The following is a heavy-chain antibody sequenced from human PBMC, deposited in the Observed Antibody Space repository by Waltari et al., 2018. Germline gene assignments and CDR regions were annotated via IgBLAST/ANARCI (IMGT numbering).Heavy chain of an antibody. Sequence: QVQLEQSGAEMKKPGSSVTVSCKASGGTFNTNSFSWVRQAPEQGLEWMGGLIPLCGTATYAQTLKGRVRIPAYESTSTVYMGLSILRSEDTAVYYCVKGSREYHFYMDVWGQGSAVAVSS. J-gene: IGHJ6*02. D-gene: IGHD2-15*01. CDR1: GGTFNTNS. CDR2: LIPLCGTA. CDR3: VKGSREYHFYMDV. V-gene: IGHV1-69*01.